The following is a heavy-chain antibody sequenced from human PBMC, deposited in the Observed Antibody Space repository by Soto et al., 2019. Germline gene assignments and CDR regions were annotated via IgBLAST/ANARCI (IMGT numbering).Heavy chain of an antibody. J-gene: IGHJ4*02. CDR1: GYTFTDYY. D-gene: IGHD3-22*01. CDR2: INPNSGGT. V-gene: IGHV1-2*02. Sequence: ASVKVSCKTSGYTFTDYYVHWVRQAPGQGLEWMGWINPNSGGTNLAQRFQGRVTMTRDTSINTAYMELSTLISDDTAIYYCARGNNYYDSSGMKWGQGTLVTV. CDR3: ARGNNYYDSSGMK.